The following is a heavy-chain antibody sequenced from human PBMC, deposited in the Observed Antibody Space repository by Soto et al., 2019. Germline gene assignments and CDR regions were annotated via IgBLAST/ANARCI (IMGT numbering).Heavy chain of an antibody. D-gene: IGHD2-2*01. CDR1: GFTFSSYG. CDR2: IWYDGSNK. V-gene: IGHV3-33*01. J-gene: IGHJ6*02. CDR3: ARDAVPVAGRYYYGMDV. Sequence: GGSLRLSCAASGFTFSSYGMHWVRQAPGKGLEWVAVIWYDGSNKYYADSVKGRFTISRDNSKNTLYLQMNSLRAEDTAVYYCARDAVPVAGRYYYGMDVWGQGTTVTVSS.